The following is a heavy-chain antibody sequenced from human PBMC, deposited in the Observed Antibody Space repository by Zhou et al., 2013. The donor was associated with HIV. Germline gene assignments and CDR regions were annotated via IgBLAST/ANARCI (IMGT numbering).Heavy chain of an antibody. D-gene: IGHD2-2*01. CDR1: GGTFSSYA. J-gene: IGHJ6*03. CDR3: ARARLDIVVVPAAEGSYYYYMDV. V-gene: IGHV1-69*05. Sequence: QVQLVQSGAEVKKPGSSVKVSCKASGGTFSSYAISWVRQAPGQGLEWMGGIIPIFGTANYAQKFQGRVTITTDESTSTAYMELSSLRSEDTAVYYCARARLDIVVVPAAEGSYYYYMDVWGKGTTVTVSS. CDR2: IIPIFGTA.